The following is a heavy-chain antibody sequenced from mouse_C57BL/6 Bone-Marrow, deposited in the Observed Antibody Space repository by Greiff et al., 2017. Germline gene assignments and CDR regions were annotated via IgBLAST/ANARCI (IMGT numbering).Heavy chain of an antibody. J-gene: IGHJ2*01. D-gene: IGHD2-10*01. CDR3: ARCLLSRGYFDY. V-gene: IGHV1-63*01. CDR1: GYTFTNYW. CDR2: IYPGGGYT. Sequence: VKLMESGAELVRPGTSVKMSCKASGYTFTNYWIGWAKQRPGHGLEWIGDIYPGGGYTNYNEKFKGKATLTADKSSSTAYMQFSSLTSEDSAIYYCARCLLSRGYFDYWGQGTTLTVSS.